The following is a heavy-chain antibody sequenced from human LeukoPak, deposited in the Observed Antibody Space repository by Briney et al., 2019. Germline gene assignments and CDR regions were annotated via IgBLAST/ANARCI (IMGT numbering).Heavy chain of an antibody. J-gene: IGHJ3*02. CDR2: LKQDGSQT. Sequence: GESLRLSCLASGFTFSMYWMTWFRQAPGKGLEWVANLKQDGSQTNYVDSVKGRFTISRDNAKKSLYLQMNSLRGEDTAVYYCARGGTYDIWGQGTRVTVSS. CDR3: ARGGTYDI. V-gene: IGHV3-7*01. CDR1: GFTFSMYW.